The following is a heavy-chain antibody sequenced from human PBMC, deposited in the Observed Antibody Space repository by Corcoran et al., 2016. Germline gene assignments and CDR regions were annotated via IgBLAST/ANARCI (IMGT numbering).Heavy chain of an antibody. CDR2: ISSSGGTI. D-gene: IGHD1-1*01. CDR3: AREWAVAGRTYFDC. V-gene: IGHV3-11*01. Sequence: QVQLVESGGGLVKPGGSLRLSCSASGFTFSDHYMSWIRQAPGKGLEWVSHISSSGGTIYQVDSVKGRFIISRDNAKNSLYLQMNSMRAEDTAVYYCAREWAVAGRTYFDCWGQGTLVTVSS. CDR1: GFTFSDHY. J-gene: IGHJ4*02.